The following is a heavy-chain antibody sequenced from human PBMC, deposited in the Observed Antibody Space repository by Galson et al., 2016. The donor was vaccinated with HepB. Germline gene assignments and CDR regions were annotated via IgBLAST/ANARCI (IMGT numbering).Heavy chain of an antibody. V-gene: IGHV3-30-3*01. CDR3: ARGRLDNYNWSDGFDP. CDR2: TSFDGSNK. CDR1: RYNFSNFA. J-gene: IGHJ5*02. D-gene: IGHD1-1*01. Sequence: SLRLSCAGSRYNFSNFAMHWVRPAPGKGLQWVAVTSFDGSNKFYADSVEGRFTISRDNAKNSLYLQMSSLRHEDTAVYYCARGRLDNYNWSDGFDPWGQGTLVTVSS.